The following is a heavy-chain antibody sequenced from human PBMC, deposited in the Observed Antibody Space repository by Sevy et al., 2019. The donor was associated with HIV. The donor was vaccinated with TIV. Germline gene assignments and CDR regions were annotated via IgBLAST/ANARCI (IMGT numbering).Heavy chain of an antibody. D-gene: IGHD4-4*01. CDR3: AKTSDYSKYYYYDGMDV. J-gene: IGHJ6*02. V-gene: IGHV3-23*01. Sequence: GGSLRLSCAASGFTFSSYAMSWVRQAPGKGLEWVSAISGSGGSTYYADSVKGRFTISRDNSKNTLYLQMNSLRAEDTAVYYCAKTSDYSKYYYYDGMDVWGQGTTVTVSS. CDR2: ISGSGGST. CDR1: GFTFSSYA.